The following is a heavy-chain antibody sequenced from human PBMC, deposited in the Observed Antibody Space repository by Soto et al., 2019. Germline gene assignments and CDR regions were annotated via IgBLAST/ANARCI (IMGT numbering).Heavy chain of an antibody. CDR1: GFTFSGSA. D-gene: IGHD3-22*01. V-gene: IGHV3-15*01. Sequence: GGSLRLSCASSGFTFSGSAMHWVRQASGKGLEWVGRVKSRTDDGTTDYASPVKGRFTISRDDSKNTLYLQMNSLKTEDTAVYYCIKMSYYYDSSGTYWGQGILVTVSS. CDR3: IKMSYYYDSSGTY. CDR2: VKSRTDDGTT. J-gene: IGHJ4*02.